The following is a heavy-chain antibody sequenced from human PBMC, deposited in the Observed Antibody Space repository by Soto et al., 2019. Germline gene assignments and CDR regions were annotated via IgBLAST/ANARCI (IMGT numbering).Heavy chain of an antibody. CDR3: ARGRYDFWSGYPHFDY. J-gene: IGHJ4*02. CDR2: IYYSGST. D-gene: IGHD3-3*01. CDR1: GGSISSYY. Sequence: PSETLSLTCTVSGGSISSYYWSWIRQPTGKGLEWIGYIYYSGSTNYNPSLKSRVTISVDTSKNQFSLKLSSVTAADTAVYYCARGRYDFWSGYPHFDYWGQGTLVTVSS. V-gene: IGHV4-59*01.